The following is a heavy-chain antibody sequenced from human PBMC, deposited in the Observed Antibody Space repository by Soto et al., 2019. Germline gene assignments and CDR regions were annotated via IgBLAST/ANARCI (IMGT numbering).Heavy chain of an antibody. CDR3: AKDSFPSFRYFDWLLPNY. J-gene: IGHJ4*02. V-gene: IGHV3-30*18. Sequence: QVQLVESGGGVVQPGRSLRLSCAASGFTFSSYGMHWVRQAPGKGLEWVAVISYDGSNKYYADSVKGRFTISRDNSKNTLYLQMNSLRAEDTAVYYCAKDSFPSFRYFDWLLPNYWGQGTLVTVSS. CDR2: ISYDGSNK. D-gene: IGHD3-9*01. CDR1: GFTFSSYG.